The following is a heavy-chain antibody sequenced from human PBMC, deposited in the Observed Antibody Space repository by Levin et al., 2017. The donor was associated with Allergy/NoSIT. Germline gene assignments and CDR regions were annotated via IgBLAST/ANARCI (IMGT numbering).Heavy chain of an antibody. V-gene: IGHV3-30*18. CDR2: ISYDGSNK. CDR3: AKDRNWNYIGWYFDL. CDR1: GFTFSSYG. Sequence: GGSLRLSCAASGFTFSSYGMYWVRQAPGKGLEWVAVISYDGSNKYYADSVKGRFTISRDNPKNTLYLQMNSLRAEDTAVYYCAKDRNWNYIGWYFDLWGRGTLVTVSS. D-gene: IGHD1-7*01. J-gene: IGHJ2*01.